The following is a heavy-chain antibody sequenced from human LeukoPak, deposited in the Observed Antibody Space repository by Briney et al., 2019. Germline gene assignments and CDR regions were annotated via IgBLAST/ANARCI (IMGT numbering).Heavy chain of an antibody. Sequence: SETLSLTCTVSGGSISSGDYYWSWIRQPPGKGLEWIGYIYYSGSTYYNPSLKGRVTISVDTSKNQFSLKLSSVTAADTAVYYCARVAVAGTEVDYWGQGTLVTVSS. D-gene: IGHD6-19*01. CDR1: GGSISSGDYY. J-gene: IGHJ4*02. CDR2: IYYSGST. V-gene: IGHV4-30-4*01. CDR3: ARVAVAGTEVDY.